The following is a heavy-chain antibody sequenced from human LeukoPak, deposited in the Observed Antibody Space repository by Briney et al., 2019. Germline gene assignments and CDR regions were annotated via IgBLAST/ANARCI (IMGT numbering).Heavy chain of an antibody. CDR1: GFTVSSNY. V-gene: IGHV3-66*01. CDR3: ASRRRELLWFGESAYYYMDV. D-gene: IGHD3-10*01. Sequence: GSLRLSCAASGFTVSSNYMSWVRQAPGKGLEWVSVIYSGGSTYYADSVKGRFTISRDNSKNTLYLQMNSLRAEDTAVYYCASRRRELLWFGESAYYYMDVWGKGTTVTISS. J-gene: IGHJ6*03. CDR2: IYSGGST.